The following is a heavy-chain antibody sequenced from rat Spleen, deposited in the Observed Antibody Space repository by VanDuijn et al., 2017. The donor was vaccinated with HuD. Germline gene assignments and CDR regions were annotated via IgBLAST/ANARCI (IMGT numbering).Heavy chain of an antibody. V-gene: IGHV5-7*01. Sequence: EVQLVESGGGLVQPGRSLKLSCAASGFTFSDYNMAWVRQAPKKGLEWVATISYDGSGTYYRASVKGRFTISRNNAKSTLYLQMDSLRSEDTATYYCARRDYYSSDRGGFDYWGQGVMVTVSS. CDR3: ARRDYYSSDRGGFDY. CDR2: ISYDGSGT. J-gene: IGHJ2*01. CDR1: GFTFSDYN. D-gene: IGHD1-1*01.